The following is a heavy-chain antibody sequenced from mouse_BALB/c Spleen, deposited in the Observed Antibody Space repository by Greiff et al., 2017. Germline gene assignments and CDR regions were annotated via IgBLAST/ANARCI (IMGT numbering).Heavy chain of an antibody. V-gene: IGHV14-3*02. J-gene: IGHJ3*01. CDR2: IDPANGNT. D-gene: IGHD2-14*01. Sequence: VQLQQSGAELVKPGASVKLSCTASGFNIKDTYMHWVKQRPEQGLEWIGRIDPANGNTKYDPKFQGKATITADTSSNTAYLQLSSLTSEDTAVYYCARRAYYRYDGFAYWGQGTLVTVAA. CDR3: ARRAYYRYDGFAY. CDR1: GFNIKDTY.